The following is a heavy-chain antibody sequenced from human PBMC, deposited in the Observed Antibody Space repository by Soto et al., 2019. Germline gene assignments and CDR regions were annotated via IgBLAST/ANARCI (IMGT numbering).Heavy chain of an antibody. V-gene: IGHV4-31*03. J-gene: IGHJ5*01. Sequence: QVQLQESGPGLVKHSQTLSLTCSVSGGSISSGGYYWSWIRQHPEKGLEWIGYIYYSGSTNYNPSLKSRVIISVDTSSNRFSLDLRSVTAADTAIYYCARHSASWQWFDYWGQGTLVTVSS. CDR3: ARHSASWQWFDY. D-gene: IGHD1-26*01. CDR1: GGSISSGGYY. CDR2: IYYSGST.